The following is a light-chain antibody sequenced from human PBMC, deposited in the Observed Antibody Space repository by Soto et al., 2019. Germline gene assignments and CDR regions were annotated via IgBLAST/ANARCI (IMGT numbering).Light chain of an antibody. J-gene: IGKJ5*01. CDR1: QGISNY. V-gene: IGKV1-9*01. Sequence: DIQLTQSPSFLSASVGDRVTITCRASQGISNYLAWYQQKPGKAPKLLIYAASTLQSGIPSRFSGSGSGTEFTRTISSLQPEDFATYYCQQLNSYFGQGTRLEIK. CDR3: QQLNSY. CDR2: AAS.